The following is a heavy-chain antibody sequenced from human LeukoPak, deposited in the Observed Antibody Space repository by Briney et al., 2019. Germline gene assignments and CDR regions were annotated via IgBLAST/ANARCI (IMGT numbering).Heavy chain of an antibody. V-gene: IGHV1-8*01. CDR2: MNPNSGNT. J-gene: IGHJ6*02. CDR1: GYTFTSYD. Sequence: ASVKVSFKASGYTFTSYDINWVRQATGQGLEWMGWMNPNSGNTGYAQKFQGRVTMTRNTSISTAYMELSSLRSEDTAVYYCASVGSYSSSWYTYYYGMDVWGQGTTVTVSS. CDR3: ASVGSYSSSWYTYYYGMDV. D-gene: IGHD6-13*01.